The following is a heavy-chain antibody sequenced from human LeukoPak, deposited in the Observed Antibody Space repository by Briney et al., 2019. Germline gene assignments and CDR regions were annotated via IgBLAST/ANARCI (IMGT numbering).Heavy chain of an antibody. V-gene: IGHV3-53*01. CDR1: GVTVSSNY. CDR3: ARSIAAGRDY. D-gene: IGHD6-25*01. Sequence: GGSLRLSCAVFGVTVSSNYMSWVRQAPGKGLEWVSVIYSGGSTYYADSVKGRFTISRDNSKNTLYLQMNSLRAEDTAVYYCARSIAAGRDYWGQGTLVTVSS. CDR2: IYSGGST. J-gene: IGHJ4*02.